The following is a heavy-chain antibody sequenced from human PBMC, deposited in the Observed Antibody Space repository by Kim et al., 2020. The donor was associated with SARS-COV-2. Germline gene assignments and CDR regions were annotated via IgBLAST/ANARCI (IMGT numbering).Heavy chain of an antibody. CDR2: ISYDGSNK. CDR3: ARDSYGMDV. J-gene: IGHJ6*02. V-gene: IGHV3-30*04. CDR1: GFTFSSYA. Sequence: GGSLRLSCAASGFTFSSYAMHWVRQAPGKGLEWVAVISYDGSNKYYVDSVQGRFTISRDNSKNTLYLQMNSLRAEDTAVYYCARDSYGMDVWGQGTTGT.